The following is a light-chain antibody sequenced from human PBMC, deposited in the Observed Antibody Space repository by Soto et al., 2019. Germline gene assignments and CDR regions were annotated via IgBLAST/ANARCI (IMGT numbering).Light chain of an antibody. V-gene: IGKV1-6*01. CDR2: AAS. J-gene: IGKJ1*01. Sequence: AIQMTQSPSSLSASVGDRVTITCRASQGIRNDLGWSQQKPGKAPKVLIYAASSLQSGVPSRFSGSGSGTDFTLTISSLQPADFATYYCPQDYDYPLTFGQGTKVEIK. CDR3: PQDYDYPLT. CDR1: QGIRND.